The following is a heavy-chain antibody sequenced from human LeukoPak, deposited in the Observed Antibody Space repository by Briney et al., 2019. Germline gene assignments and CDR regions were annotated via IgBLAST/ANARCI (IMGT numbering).Heavy chain of an antibody. CDR3: AKVETSGGANCYALDY. D-gene: IGHD2-2*01. CDR1: GFSFSSYA. V-gene: IGHV3-23*01. CDR2: ISGSDGST. Sequence: GGSLRLSCVASGFSFSSYAMTWVRQAPDKGLGWVSAISGSDGSTYYADSVKGRFTISRDDSQNTLYLQMNSLSAEDTAVYYCAKVETSGGANCYALDYWGQGTLVTVSS. J-gene: IGHJ4*02.